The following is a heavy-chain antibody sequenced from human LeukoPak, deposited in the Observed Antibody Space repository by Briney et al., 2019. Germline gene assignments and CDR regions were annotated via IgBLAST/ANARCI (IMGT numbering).Heavy chain of an antibody. D-gene: IGHD3-22*01. J-gene: IGHJ4*02. Sequence: SETLSLTCTVSGGSISSYYWSWIRQPPGKGLEWIGYIYYSGMTNYNPSLKSRVTISVDTSKNQFSLKLSSVTAADTAVYYCARGRGSSGYYYVKETPALYYWGQGTLVTVSS. CDR1: GGSISSYY. CDR3: ARGRGSSGYYYVKETPALYY. CDR2: IYYSGMT. V-gene: IGHV4-59*12.